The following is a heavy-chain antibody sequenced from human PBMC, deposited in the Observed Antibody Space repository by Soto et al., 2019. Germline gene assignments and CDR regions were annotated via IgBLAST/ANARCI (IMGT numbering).Heavy chain of an antibody. V-gene: IGHV4-59*01. CDR3: ARVGGVAARTFDY. CDR1: GGSISPFY. D-gene: IGHD2-15*01. J-gene: IGHJ4*02. Sequence: SATLSLTCTVSGGSISPFYWSWVRQPPGKGLEWIGYLYYSGNTNYNPSLKSRVTISVDASKNQVSLRLTSVTAADTAVYYCARVGGVAARTFDYWGQGTVVTV. CDR2: LYYSGNT.